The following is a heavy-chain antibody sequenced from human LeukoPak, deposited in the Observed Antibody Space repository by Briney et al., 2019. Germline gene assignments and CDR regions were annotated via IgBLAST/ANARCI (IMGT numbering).Heavy chain of an antibody. CDR2: INHSGST. CDR1: GGSFSGYY. D-gene: IGHD4-11*01. V-gene: IGHV4-34*01. CDR3: ASSTVTTYY. J-gene: IGHJ4*02. Sequence: PSETLSLTCAVYGGSFSGYYWSWIRQPPGKGLEWIGEINHSGSTNHNPSLKSRVTISVDTSKNQFSLKLSSVTAADTAVYYCASSTVTTYYWGQGTLVTVSS.